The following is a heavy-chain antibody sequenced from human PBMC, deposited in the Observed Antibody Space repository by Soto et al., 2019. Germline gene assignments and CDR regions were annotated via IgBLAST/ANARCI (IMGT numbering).Heavy chain of an antibody. V-gene: IGHV3-33*01. CDR1: GFTFSGHA. Sequence: QVQVVESGGGVVQPGRSLRLSCTASGFTFSGHAMHWVRQAPGKGLEWVAQIWYDGSNKYYADSVKGRFTISRDNSKNTLYVQMDGLRVEDKDVYYCASDGQAPAPYALDVWGQGTSVTVAS. J-gene: IGHJ6*02. CDR3: ASDGQAPAPYALDV. CDR2: IWYDGSNK.